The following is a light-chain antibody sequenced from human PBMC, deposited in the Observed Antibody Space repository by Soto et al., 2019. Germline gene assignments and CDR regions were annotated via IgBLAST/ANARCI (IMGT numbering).Light chain of an antibody. CDR3: QQYGSSLSIT. CDR2: GAS. V-gene: IGKV3-20*01. J-gene: IGKJ5*01. Sequence: EIVLTQSPGTVSLSPGERATLSCRASQSVSSIYLAWYQKKPGQAPRLLIYGASSRATDIPDRFSGSGSGTDFTLTISRLEPEDAAVYYCQQYGSSLSITFGQGKRLDIK. CDR1: QSVSSIY.